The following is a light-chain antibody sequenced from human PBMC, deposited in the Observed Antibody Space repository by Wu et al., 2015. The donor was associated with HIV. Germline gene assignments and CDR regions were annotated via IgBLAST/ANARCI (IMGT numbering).Light chain of an antibody. CDR3: QQRDGWPLT. CDR2: DVV. J-gene: IGKJ4*01. Sequence: VLTQSPGTLSLSSGQRATLSCRASQNITKYLAWYQQRLGQPPRLLIYDVVNRATGIPIRFTGSGSATDFHLTISSLQPEDSAVYYCQQRDGWPLTFGGGTEGGDQT. CDR1: QNITKY. V-gene: IGKV3-11*01.